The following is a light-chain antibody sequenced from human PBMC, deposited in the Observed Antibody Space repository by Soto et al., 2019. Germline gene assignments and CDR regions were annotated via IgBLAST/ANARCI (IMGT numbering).Light chain of an antibody. Sequence: QSALTQPPSASGSPGQSVTISCSGTSTDVGGYNYVSWYQQHPGKAPKVMSYEFSKRPSGVPDRFSGSKSGNTASLTVSGLQSEDEADYYCSSYTGSNNLGFGGRTKLAVL. V-gene: IGLV2-8*01. CDR2: EFS. CDR1: STDVGGYNY. J-gene: IGLJ3*02. CDR3: SSYTGSNNLG.